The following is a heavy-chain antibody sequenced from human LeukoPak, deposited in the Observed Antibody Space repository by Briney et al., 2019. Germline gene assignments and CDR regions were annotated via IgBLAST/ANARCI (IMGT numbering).Heavy chain of an antibody. J-gene: IGHJ4*02. D-gene: IGHD1-26*01. CDR1: AYSISSGYY. CDR2: IYHSGRT. V-gene: IGHV4-38-2*02. CDR3: ARLSGSYSDY. Sequence: PSETLSLTCTVSAYSISSGYYWGWIRQPPGKGLEWIGSIYHSGRTYYNPSLKSRVTISVDTSKNQFSLKLRSVTAADTAVYYCARLSGSYSDYWGQGTLVTVSS.